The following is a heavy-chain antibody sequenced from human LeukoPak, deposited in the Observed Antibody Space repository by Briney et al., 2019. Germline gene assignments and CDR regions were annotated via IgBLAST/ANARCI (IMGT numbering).Heavy chain of an antibody. CDR2: IYYSGIT. V-gene: IGHV4-30-4*01. CDR3: ASSPSGYWWNFDC. CDR1: GVSISSDDYY. Sequence: SQTLSLTCTVSGVSISSDDYYWSWIRQPPGKGLEWIGYIYYSGITYYNPSLKSRVTISVDTSKNQFSLKLSSVTAADTAVYYCASSPSGYWWNFDCWGQGTLVTVSS. J-gene: IGHJ4*02. D-gene: IGHD3-22*01.